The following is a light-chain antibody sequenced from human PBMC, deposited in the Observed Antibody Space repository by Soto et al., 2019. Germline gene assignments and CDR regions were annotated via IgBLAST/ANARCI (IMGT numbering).Light chain of an antibody. CDR3: SSYTSSSTLVDGV. CDR1: SSDVGGYNY. CDR2: DVS. J-gene: IGLJ2*01. V-gene: IGLV2-14*01. Sequence: QSALTQPASVSGSPGQSITISCTGTSSDVGGYNYVSWYQQHPGKAPKLMIYDVSNRPSGVSNRFSGSKSGNTASLTISGLQAEDEADYYCSSYTSSSTLVDGVFGGGTKLTVL.